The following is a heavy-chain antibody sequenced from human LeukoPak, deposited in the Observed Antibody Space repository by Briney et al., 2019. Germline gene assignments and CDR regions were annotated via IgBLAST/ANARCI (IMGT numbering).Heavy chain of an antibody. CDR1: GFTFSSYA. V-gene: IGHV3-23*01. D-gene: IGHD4-17*01. CDR3: AKDPYYYGDYGY. Sequence: GGSLRLSCAASGFTFSSYAMSWVRQAPGKGLQWVSAISGSGSSTYYADSVKGRFTISRDSSKNTLYLQMSSLRAEDTAVYYCAKDPYYYGDYGYWGQGTLVTVSS. J-gene: IGHJ4*02. CDR2: ISGSGSST.